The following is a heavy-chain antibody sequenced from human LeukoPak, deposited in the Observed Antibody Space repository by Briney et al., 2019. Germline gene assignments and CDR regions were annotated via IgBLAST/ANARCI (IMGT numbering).Heavy chain of an antibody. Sequence: GGSLRLSCAASGFTFSSYSMNWVRQAPGKGLEWVSSISSSSSYIYYADSVKGRFTISRDNAKNSLYLQMNSLRAEDTAVYYCARDVESIAVAGYFDYWGQGTLVTVSS. CDR1: GFTFSSYS. CDR2: ISSSSSYI. V-gene: IGHV3-21*01. J-gene: IGHJ4*02. D-gene: IGHD6-19*01. CDR3: ARDVESIAVAGYFDY.